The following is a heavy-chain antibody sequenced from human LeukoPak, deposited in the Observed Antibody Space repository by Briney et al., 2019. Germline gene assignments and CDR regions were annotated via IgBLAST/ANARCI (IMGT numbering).Heavy chain of an antibody. CDR1: GFTFSRYW. D-gene: IGHD5-24*01. J-gene: IGHJ4*02. Sequence: VQPGGSLRLSCAASGFTFSRYWMHWVRQAPGKGLVWVSRIKSDGSSTNYADSVKGRFTISRDNAKNTLYLQMNSLRAEDTAVYYCARDGYNSDFGDYWGQGTLVTVSS. CDR3: ARDGYNSDFGDY. CDR2: IKSDGSST. V-gene: IGHV3-74*01.